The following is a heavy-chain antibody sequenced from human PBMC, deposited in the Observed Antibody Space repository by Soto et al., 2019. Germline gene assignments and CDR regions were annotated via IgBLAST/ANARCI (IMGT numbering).Heavy chain of an antibody. CDR2: IYTSGST. CDR3: AREGGVEQQLDWFDP. D-gene: IGHD6-13*01. Sequence: QVQLQESGPGLVKPSETLSLTCTVPGGSISSYYWSWIRQPAGKGLEWIGRIYTSGSTNYNPSLKSRVTMSVDTSKNQFSLKLSSVTAADTAVYYCAREGGVEQQLDWFDPWGQGTLVTVSS. J-gene: IGHJ5*02. CDR1: GGSISSYY. V-gene: IGHV4-4*07.